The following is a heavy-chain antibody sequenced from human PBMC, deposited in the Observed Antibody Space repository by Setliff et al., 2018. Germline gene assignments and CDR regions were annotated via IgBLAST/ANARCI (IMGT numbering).Heavy chain of an antibody. CDR2: VHASGSP. CDR1: GGSIRSGSFY. J-gene: IGHJ4*02. D-gene: IGHD3-9*01. Sequence: PSETLSLTCTVSGGSIRSGSFYWSWIRQSAEKGLEWIGRVHASGSPNYNPSFKGRVTISLDTSTNQFSLNLNSVTAADTAVYYCAKERYFDWFFENWGQGTQVTVSS. V-gene: IGHV4-61*02. CDR3: AKERYFDWFFEN.